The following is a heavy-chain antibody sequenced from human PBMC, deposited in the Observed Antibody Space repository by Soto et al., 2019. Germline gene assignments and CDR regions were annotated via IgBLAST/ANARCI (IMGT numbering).Heavy chain of an antibody. Sequence: PGGSLRLSCAASGFTFSSYGMHWVRQAPGKGLGWVAVISYDGSNKYYADSVKGRFTISRDNSKNTLYLQMNSLRAEDTAVYYCAKARYEWLSSPLDYWGQGTLVTVSS. CDR3: AKARYEWLSSPLDY. V-gene: IGHV3-30*18. CDR2: ISYDGSNK. CDR1: GFTFSSYG. D-gene: IGHD6-19*01. J-gene: IGHJ4*02.